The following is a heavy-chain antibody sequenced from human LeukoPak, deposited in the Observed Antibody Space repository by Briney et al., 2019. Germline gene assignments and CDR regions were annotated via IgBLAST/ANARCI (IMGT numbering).Heavy chain of an antibody. CDR1: GGSISSSSYY. V-gene: IGHV4-39*07. D-gene: IGHD4-17*01. CDR2: IYYSGST. J-gene: IGHJ5*02. Sequence: SETLSLTCTVSGGSISSSSYYWGWIRQPPGKGLEWIGSIYYSGSTYYNPSLKGRVTISVDTSKNQFSLKLSSVTAADTAVYYCAREERESAVTTHNWFDPWGQGTLVTVSS. CDR3: AREERESAVTTHNWFDP.